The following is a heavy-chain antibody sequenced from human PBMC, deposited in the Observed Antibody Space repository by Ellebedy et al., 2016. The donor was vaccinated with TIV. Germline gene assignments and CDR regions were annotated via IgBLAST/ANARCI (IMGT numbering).Heavy chain of an antibody. J-gene: IGHJ3*02. CDR1: GFTFSSYA. Sequence: GGSLRLXXAASGFTFSSYAMHWVRQAPGKGLEWVAVISYDGSNKYYADSVKGRFTISRDNSKNTLYLQMNSLRAEDTAVYYCARDDAFDIWGQGTMVTVSS. CDR2: ISYDGSNK. CDR3: ARDDAFDI. V-gene: IGHV3-30-3*01.